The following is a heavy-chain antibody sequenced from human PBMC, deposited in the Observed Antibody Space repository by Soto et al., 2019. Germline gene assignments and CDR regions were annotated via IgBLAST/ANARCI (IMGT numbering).Heavy chain of an antibody. CDR3: ALYSGSYYGLRY. J-gene: IGHJ4*02. CDR1: GGSFSGYY. Sequence: PSETLSLTCAVYGGSFSGYYWNWIRQPPGKGLEWIGEINHSGSTNYNPSLKSRVTISVDKSKNQFSLKLSSVTAADTAVYYCALYSGSYYGLRYWGQGTLVTVSS. D-gene: IGHD1-26*01. CDR2: INHSGST. V-gene: IGHV4-34*01.